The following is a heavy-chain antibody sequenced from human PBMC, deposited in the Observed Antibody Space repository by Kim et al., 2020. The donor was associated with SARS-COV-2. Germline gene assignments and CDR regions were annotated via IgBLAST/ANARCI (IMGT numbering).Heavy chain of an antibody. D-gene: IGHD3-10*01. CDR3: GWFGESYGMDV. Sequence: YYNPSLKCRVTISLDTSKNQFSLKLSSVTAADTAVYYCGWFGESYGMDVWGQGTTVTVSS. V-gene: IGHV4-39*01. J-gene: IGHJ6*02.